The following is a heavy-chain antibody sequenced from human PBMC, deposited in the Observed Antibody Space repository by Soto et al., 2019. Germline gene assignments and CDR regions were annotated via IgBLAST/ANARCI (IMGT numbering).Heavy chain of an antibody. Sequence: QITLKESGPTLVKPTQTLTLTCNFSGFSLSASGEGVAWIRQPPGKALEWLAFNYWNDDKRYSASLKSRLYIARATSENQVLLTMTNMDPVDTATYYSVHRRLGPAAPEIDYWGQGTLVTVSS. D-gene: IGHD6-13*01. J-gene: IGHJ4*02. CDR2: NYWNDDK. CDR1: GFSLSASGEG. V-gene: IGHV2-5*01. CDR3: VHRRLGPAAPEIDY.